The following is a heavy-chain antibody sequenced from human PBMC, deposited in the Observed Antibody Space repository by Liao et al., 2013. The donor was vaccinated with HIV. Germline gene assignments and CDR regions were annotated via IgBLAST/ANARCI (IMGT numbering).Heavy chain of an antibody. CDR2: INHSGST. V-gene: IGHV4-34*01. J-gene: IGHJ6*03. CDR3: AREAYYDFWSGYYGDYFYYMDV. CDR1: GVSFSDYY. Sequence: QVQLQQWGAGLLKPSETLSLTCAVYGVSFSDYYWSWIRQPPGKGLEWIGEINHSGSTNYNPSLKSRVTISVDTSKKQFSLNLSSVTAADTAVYYCAREAYYDFWSGYYGDYFYYMDVWGKGTTVTVSS. D-gene: IGHD3-3*01.